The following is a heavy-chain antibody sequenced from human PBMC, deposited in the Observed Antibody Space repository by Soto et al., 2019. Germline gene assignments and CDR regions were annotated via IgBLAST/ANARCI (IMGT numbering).Heavy chain of an antibody. V-gene: IGHV4-30-2*01. J-gene: IGHJ5*02. Sequence: PSETLSLTCTVSGGSISSAAYCWTWIRQTPGKGLQWIGQINHSGSANYNPSLKSRVTISVDRSKNQFSLKLSSVTAADTAVYYCARVPGPWGQGTLVTVSS. CDR1: GGSISSAAYC. CDR3: ARVPGP. CDR2: INHSGSA.